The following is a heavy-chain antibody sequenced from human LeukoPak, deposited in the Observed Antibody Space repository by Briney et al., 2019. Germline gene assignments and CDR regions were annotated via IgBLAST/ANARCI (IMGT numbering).Heavy chain of an antibody. V-gene: IGHV1-18*01. CDR3: ARTLIAGAFDY. D-gene: IGHD6-13*01. J-gene: IGHJ4*02. CDR1: GGTFSSYA. CDR2: ISAYNGNT. Sequence: ASVKVSCKASGGTFSSYAISWVRQAPGQGLEWMGWISAYNGNTNYAQKLQGRVTMTTDTSTSTAYMELRSLRSDDTAVYYCARTLIAGAFDYWGQGTLVTVSS.